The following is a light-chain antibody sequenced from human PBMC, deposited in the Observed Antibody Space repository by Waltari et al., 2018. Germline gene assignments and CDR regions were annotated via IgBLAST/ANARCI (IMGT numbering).Light chain of an antibody. CDR2: GAS. V-gene: IGKV3-15*01. Sequence: EIVMAQSPATLSVSPGERATLSCRASQSVSSNLAWYQQKPGQAPRLLIYGASTRATGIPARISGSGSGTEFTFTISSLQSEDFAVYYCQQYDAWPPFTFGPGTKVGIK. J-gene: IGKJ3*01. CDR3: QQYDAWPPFT. CDR1: QSVSSN.